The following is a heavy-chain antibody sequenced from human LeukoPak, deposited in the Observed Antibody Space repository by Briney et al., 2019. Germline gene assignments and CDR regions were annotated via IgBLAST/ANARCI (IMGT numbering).Heavy chain of an antibody. CDR2: INPNSGNT. D-gene: IGHD6-13*01. J-gene: IGHJ6*03. CDR1: GYTFTNYD. CDR3: ARAGSSSWYYYYYYMDV. Sequence: GASVKVSCKASGYTFTNYDINWVRQATGQGLEWMGWINPNSGNTGYAQKFQGRVTITRNTSISTAYMELNSLRSEDTAMYYCARAGSSSWYYYYYYMDVWGKGTTVTVSS. V-gene: IGHV1-8*03.